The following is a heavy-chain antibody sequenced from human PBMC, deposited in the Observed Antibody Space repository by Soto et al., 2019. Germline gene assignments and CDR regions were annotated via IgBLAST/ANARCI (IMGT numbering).Heavy chain of an antibody. CDR2: ISAYNGNT. D-gene: IGHD2-21*02. Sequence: QVQLVQSGAEVKKPGASVKVSCKASGYTFTSYGISWVRQAPGQGLEWMGWISAYNGNTNYAQKLQGRVTMTTDTSTRTAYMELRSLRSDDAAVYYCARRGCGGDCYEPGFDYWGQGTLVTVSS. CDR3: ARRGCGGDCYEPGFDY. J-gene: IGHJ4*02. CDR1: GYTFTSYG. V-gene: IGHV1-18*01.